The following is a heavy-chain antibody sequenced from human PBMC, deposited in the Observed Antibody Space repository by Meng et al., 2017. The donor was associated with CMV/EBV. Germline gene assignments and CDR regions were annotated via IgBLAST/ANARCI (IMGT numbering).Heavy chain of an antibody. CDR2: ISWNSGSI. D-gene: IGHD4-11*01. V-gene: IGHV3-9*01. CDR1: GFTFDDYA. CDR3: ARGGTTSYPYGMDV. Sequence: GGSLRLSCAASGFTFDDYAMHWVRQAPGKGLEWVSGISWNSGSIGYADSVKGRFTISRDSAKNSLYLQMNSLRAEDTAVYYCARGGTTSYPYGMDVWGQGTTVTVSS. J-gene: IGHJ6*02.